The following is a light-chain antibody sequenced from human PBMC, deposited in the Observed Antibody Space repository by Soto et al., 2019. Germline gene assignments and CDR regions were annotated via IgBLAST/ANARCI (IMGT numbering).Light chain of an antibody. CDR3: QQYHGYPWT. V-gene: IGKV1-5*03. Sequence: DIQLTQSPSTLYASVGDRVTITCGASQNIVVWLAWVQQKPGKAPKLLIYKASILERGDTARSSGSGSGTEFTLSISSLEPYDFAIYYCQQYHGYPWTFGQGAEVEIK. J-gene: IGKJ1*01. CDR1: QNIVVW. CDR2: KAS.